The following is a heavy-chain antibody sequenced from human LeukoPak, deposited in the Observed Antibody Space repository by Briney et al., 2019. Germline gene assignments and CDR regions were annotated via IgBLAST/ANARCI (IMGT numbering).Heavy chain of an antibody. D-gene: IGHD3-16*01. CDR3: ANGGTHGMDV. J-gene: IGHJ6*02. CDR1: GFTFSSYG. Sequence: GRSLRLSCAASGFTFSSYGMHWVRQAPGKGLEWVAVISYDGSNKYYADSVKGRFTISRDNSKNTLYLQMNSLRAEDTAVYYCANGGTHGMDVWGQGTTVTVSS. CDR2: ISYDGSNK. V-gene: IGHV3-30*18.